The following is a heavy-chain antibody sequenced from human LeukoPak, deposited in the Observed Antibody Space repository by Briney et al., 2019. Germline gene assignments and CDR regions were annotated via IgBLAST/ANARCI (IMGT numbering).Heavy chain of an antibody. CDR2: ISSSSSYI. J-gene: IGHJ6*03. CDR3: ARVDCSSTSCVGVSYYYMDV. Sequence: GGSLRLSCAASGFNFSSYSMNWVRQAPGKGLEWVSSISSSSSYIYYADSVRGRFTITRDNAKNSLYLQMNSLRAEDTAVYDCARVDCSSTSCVGVSYYYMDVWGKGTTVTVSS. D-gene: IGHD2-2*01. V-gene: IGHV3-21*01. CDR1: GFNFSSYS.